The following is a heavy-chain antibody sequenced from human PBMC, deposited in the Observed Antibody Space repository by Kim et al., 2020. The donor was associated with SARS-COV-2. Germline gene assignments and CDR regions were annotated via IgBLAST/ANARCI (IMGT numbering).Heavy chain of an antibody. CDR1: GGSISSYY. CDR3: ARAYYYGSGWFDP. CDR2: IYYSGST. V-gene: IGHV4-59*01. Sequence: SETLSLTCTVSGGSISSYYWSWIRQPPGKGLEWIGYIYYSGSTNYNPPPKSRVTISVATSKNPFSLKLSAVTAADTAVYYGARAYYYGSGWFDPWGQGTLVTVSS. D-gene: IGHD3-10*01. J-gene: IGHJ5*02.